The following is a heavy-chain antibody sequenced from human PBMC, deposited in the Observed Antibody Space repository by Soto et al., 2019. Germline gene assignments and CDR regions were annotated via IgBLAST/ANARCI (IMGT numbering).Heavy chain of an antibody. Sequence: SGGSLRLSCAASGFIFSNYGMHWVRQAPGKGLEWVAIIWYDGSNKYYADSVKGRFTISRDNSKNTVYLQMNSLRAEDTAMYFCAAGEPLNYRGQGTLVTVSS. CDR3: AAGEPLNY. D-gene: IGHD3-10*01. V-gene: IGHV3-33*01. CDR1: GFIFSNYG. CDR2: IWYDGSNK. J-gene: IGHJ4*02.